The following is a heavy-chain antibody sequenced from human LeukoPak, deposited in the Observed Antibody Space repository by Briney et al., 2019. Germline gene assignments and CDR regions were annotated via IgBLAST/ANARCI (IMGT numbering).Heavy chain of an antibody. J-gene: IGHJ6*02. CDR3: ARHRGSTSCYPPRACYYYYYGMDV. Sequence: SETLSLTCTVSGGSISSYYWGWIRQPPGKGLEWIGSIYYSGSTYYNPSLKSRVTISVDTSKNQFSLKLSSVTAADTAVYYCARHRGSTSCYPPRACYYYYYGMDVWGQGTTVTVSS. CDR1: GGSISSYY. CDR2: IYYSGST. D-gene: IGHD2-2*01. V-gene: IGHV4-39*01.